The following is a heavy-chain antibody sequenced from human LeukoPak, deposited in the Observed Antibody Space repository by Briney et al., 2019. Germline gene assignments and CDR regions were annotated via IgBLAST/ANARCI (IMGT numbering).Heavy chain of an antibody. V-gene: IGHV3-7*01. D-gene: IGHD4-11*01. CDR3: ARSMTTQTMYYYYYGMDV. CDR2: IKQDGSEK. J-gene: IGHJ6*02. CDR1: GFTFSNYW. Sequence: GGSLRLSCAASGFTFSNYWMTWVRQAPGKGLEWVANIKQDGSEKYYVDYVKGRCTISRDNAKNSLYLQMNSLRAEDTAVYFCARSMTTQTMYYYYYGMDVWGQGTTVTVSS.